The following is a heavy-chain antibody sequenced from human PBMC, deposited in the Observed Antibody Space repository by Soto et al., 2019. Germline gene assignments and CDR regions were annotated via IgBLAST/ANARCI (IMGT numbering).Heavy chain of an antibody. Sequence: EVQLVESGGGLVQPGGSLRLSCAASGFTFSSYWMHWVRQAPGKGLVWVSRINSDGSSKSYADSVKGRFTISRDNAKNTLHLQRNSVRAEATAVYHGPRVHCSGGGFFHLDYWGQGTLVTVS. J-gene: IGHJ4*02. V-gene: IGHV3-74*01. CDR3: PRVHCSGGGFFHLDY. D-gene: IGHD2-15*01. CDR2: INSDGSSK. CDR1: GFTFSSYW.